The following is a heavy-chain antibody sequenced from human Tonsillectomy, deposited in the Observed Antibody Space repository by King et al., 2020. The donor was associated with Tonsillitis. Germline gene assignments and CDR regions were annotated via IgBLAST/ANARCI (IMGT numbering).Heavy chain of an antibody. Sequence: VQLVESGGGLVEPGGSLRLSCVASGFTFSGNDMHWVRQTTGKGLEWVSAIGSGGDRYYQGSVKGRFTISRENVKSSLYLEMNSLRAEDTAVYYFARGXXXGTGFGIYFXHWGLGTLVTVS. CDR1: GFTFSGND. CDR3: ARGXXXGTGFGIYFXH. CDR2: IGSGGDR. J-gene: IGHJ1*01. V-gene: IGHV3-13*01. D-gene: IGHD2-8*02.